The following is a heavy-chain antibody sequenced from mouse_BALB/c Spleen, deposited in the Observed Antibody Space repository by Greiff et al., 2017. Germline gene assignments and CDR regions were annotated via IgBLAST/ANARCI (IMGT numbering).Heavy chain of an antibody. Sequence: QVQLKESGAELMKPGASVKISCKATGYTFSSYWIEWVKQRPGHGLEWIGEILPGSGSTNYNEKFKGKATFTADTSSNTAYMQLSSLTSEDSAVYYCARRYYDYDWFAYWGQGTLVTVSA. J-gene: IGHJ3*01. CDR3: ARRYYDYDWFAY. D-gene: IGHD2-4*01. CDR2: ILPGSGST. V-gene: IGHV1-9*01. CDR1: GYTFSSYW.